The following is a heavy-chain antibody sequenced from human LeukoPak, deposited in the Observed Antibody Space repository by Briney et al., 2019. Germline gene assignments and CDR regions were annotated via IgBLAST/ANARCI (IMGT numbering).Heavy chain of an antibody. D-gene: IGHD4-17*01. J-gene: IGHJ4*02. CDR1: GFTFSSYA. CDR2: ISGSGGST. V-gene: IGHV3-23*01. CDR3: AKLEAWTTVTGSGVDY. Sequence: PGGSLRLSCAASGFTFSSYAISWVRQAPGKGLEWVSSISGSGGSTYYADSVKGRFTISRDNSKNTLYLQMNSLRAEDTAVHYCAKLEAWTTVTGSGVDYWGQGTLVTVSS.